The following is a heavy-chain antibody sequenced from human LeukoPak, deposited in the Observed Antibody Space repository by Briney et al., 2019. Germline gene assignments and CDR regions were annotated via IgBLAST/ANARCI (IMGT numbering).Heavy chain of an antibody. V-gene: IGHV1-69*06. D-gene: IGHD3-9*01. Sequence: SVKVSCKASGGTFSSYAISWVRQAPGQGLEWMGGIIPIFGTANYAQKFQGRVTITADKSTSTAYMELSSLRSEDTAVYYCARVGGNDILTRNYYFDYWGKGTLVTVSS. CDR3: ARVGGNDILTRNYYFDY. CDR2: IIPIFGTA. CDR1: GGTFSSYA. J-gene: IGHJ4*02.